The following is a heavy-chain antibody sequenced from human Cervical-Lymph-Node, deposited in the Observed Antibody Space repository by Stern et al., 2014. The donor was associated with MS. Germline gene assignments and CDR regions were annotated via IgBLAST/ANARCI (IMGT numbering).Heavy chain of an antibody. CDR3: STGTFIDF. Sequence: EVQLVQSGGSLIKPGGTLRLSCVASGFTFNNAWMNWVRQAPGKGLEWVGHIKSKADGRATAYAEPVKGRFTISRDDSKNTLFLHMNSLKTEDTAVYYCSTGTFIDFWGQGTLVTVSS. CDR1: GFTFNNAW. CDR2: IKSKADGRAT. V-gene: IGHV3-15*01. J-gene: IGHJ4*02.